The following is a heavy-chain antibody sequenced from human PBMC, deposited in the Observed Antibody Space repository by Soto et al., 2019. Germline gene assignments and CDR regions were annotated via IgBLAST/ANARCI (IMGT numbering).Heavy chain of an antibody. Sequence: EVQLLESGGGLVQPGGSLRLSCAASGFTFSSYAMSWVRQAPGKGLEWVSAISGSGGSTYYADSVKGRFTISRDNSKNTLYLQMNSLRAEDTAVYYCARDLAYCSSTSCYTKSLGYYYYGMDVWGQGTTVTVSS. D-gene: IGHD2-2*02. J-gene: IGHJ6*02. V-gene: IGHV3-23*01. CDR2: ISGSGGST. CDR3: ARDLAYCSSTSCYTKSLGYYYYGMDV. CDR1: GFTFSSYA.